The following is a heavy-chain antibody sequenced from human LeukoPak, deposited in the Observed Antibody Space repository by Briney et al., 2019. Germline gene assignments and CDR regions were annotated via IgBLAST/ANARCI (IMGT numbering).Heavy chain of an antibody. V-gene: IGHV3-21*01. J-gene: IGHJ3*02. CDR2: ISSSSSYI. CDR1: GFTFSSYS. CDR3: ARDSSTVTTPDAFDI. Sequence: GGSLRLSCAASGFTFSSYSMIWVRQAPGKGLEWVSSISSSSSYIYYADSVKGRFTISRDNAKNSLYLQMNSLRAEDTAVYYCARDSSTVTTPDAFDIWGQGTMVTVSS. D-gene: IGHD4-17*01.